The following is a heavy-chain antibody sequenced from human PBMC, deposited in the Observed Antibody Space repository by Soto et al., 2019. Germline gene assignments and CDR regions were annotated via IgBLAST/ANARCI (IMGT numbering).Heavy chain of an antibody. CDR2: IIPIFGTA. CDR1: ARTFSSYA. J-gene: IGHJ4*02. CDR3: AVYGGNLFDY. V-gene: IGHV1-69*13. D-gene: IGHD4-17*01. Sequence: SVTVSCKASARTFSSYAISCVRQAPGQGLEWMGGIIPIFGTANYAQKFQGRVTITADESTSTAYMELSSLRSEDTAVYYCAVYGGNLFDYWGQGTLVNVSS.